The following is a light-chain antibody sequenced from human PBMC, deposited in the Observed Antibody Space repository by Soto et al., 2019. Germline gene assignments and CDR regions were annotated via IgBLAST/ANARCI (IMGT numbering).Light chain of an antibody. CDR2: AAS. Sequence: DIQMTQSPSSLSASVGDRVTITCRASQGMSNYLACYQQKPGKVPKLLIDAASTLQSGVPSRFSGSGSGTDVTLTISSLPPEDVATYYCQKYNSAPQTFGGGTKVEI. CDR3: QKYNSAPQT. V-gene: IGKV1-27*01. J-gene: IGKJ4*02. CDR1: QGMSNY.